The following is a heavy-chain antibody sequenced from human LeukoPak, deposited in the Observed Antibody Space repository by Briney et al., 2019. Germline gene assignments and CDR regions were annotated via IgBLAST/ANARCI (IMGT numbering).Heavy chain of an antibody. CDR1: NGSISIYY. J-gene: IGHJ4*02. CDR3: AREITVTRPFDY. D-gene: IGHD4-17*01. V-gene: IGHV4-4*07. CDR2: ISASGST. Sequence: PSETLSLTCTVSNGSISIYYWSWVRQPAGKGQEWIGRISASGSTNYNPSLKSRVTMSVDTSKNQFSLKLSSVTAADTAVYYCAREITVTRPFDYWGQGTLVTVSS.